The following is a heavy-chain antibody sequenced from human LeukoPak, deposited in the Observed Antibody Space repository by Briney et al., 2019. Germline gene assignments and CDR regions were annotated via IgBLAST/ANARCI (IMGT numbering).Heavy chain of an antibody. V-gene: IGHV1-69*04. CDR3: ARDLYSGYGLDY. J-gene: IGHJ4*02. CDR1: GGTFSSYA. Sequence: ASVKVSCKASGGTFSSYAISWVRQAPGQGLEWMGRIIPILGIANYAQKFQGRVTITADKSTSTAYMELSSLRSEDTAVYYCARDLYSGYGLDYWGQGTLVTVSS. D-gene: IGHD5-12*01. CDR2: IIPILGIA.